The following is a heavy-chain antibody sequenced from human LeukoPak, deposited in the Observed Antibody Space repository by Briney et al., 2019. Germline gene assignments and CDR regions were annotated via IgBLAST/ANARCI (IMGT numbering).Heavy chain of an antibody. CDR2: IYYGGNT. D-gene: IGHD3-16*01. J-gene: IGHJ2*01. V-gene: IGHV4-39*01. Sequence: SETLSLTCTVSGDSISSGSYSWDWIRQPPGKGLEWIGSIYYGGNTYHNPSLKSRVTISVDTSKNQFSLKLSSVTAADTAVYYCARHRGGLPELNWYPDLWGRGTLVTVSS. CDR1: GDSISSGSYS. CDR3: ARHRGGLPELNWYPDL.